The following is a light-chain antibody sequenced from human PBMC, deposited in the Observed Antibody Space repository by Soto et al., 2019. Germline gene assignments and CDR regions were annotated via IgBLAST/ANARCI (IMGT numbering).Light chain of an antibody. J-gene: IGLJ1*01. V-gene: IGLV2-14*01. CDR3: SSYTSSSTLV. Sequence: QSALTQPASVSGSPGQSITISCTGTSSDVGGYNSVSWYQQHPGKAPKLMIYDVSNRPSGVSNRFSCSKAGNTASLTISGLQAEDEADYYCSSYTSSSTLVFGTGTKVTVL. CDR2: DVS. CDR1: SSDVGGYNS.